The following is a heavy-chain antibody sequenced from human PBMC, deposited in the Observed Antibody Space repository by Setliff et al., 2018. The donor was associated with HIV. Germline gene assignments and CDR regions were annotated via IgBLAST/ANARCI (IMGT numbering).Heavy chain of an antibody. V-gene: IGHV1-3*04. Sequence: ASVKVSCKASGYIFTMYTMYWVRQAPGQRLEWRGRINTVNGNTKYSQNFQGRVTITRDTSANTANMELSSLRSEDTAVYYCAREPAGSGSGSFGFWGQGTLVTVSS. CDR1: GYIFTMYT. CDR2: INTVNGNT. J-gene: IGHJ4*02. CDR3: AREPAGSGSGSFGF. D-gene: IGHD3-10*01.